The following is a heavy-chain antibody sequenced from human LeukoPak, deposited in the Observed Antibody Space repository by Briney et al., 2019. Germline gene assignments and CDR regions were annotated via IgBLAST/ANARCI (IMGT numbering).Heavy chain of an antibody. Sequence: GGSLRLSCAASGFTFSSYSMNWVRQAPGKGLEWVSHISSSSSTIYYADSVKGRFTISRDNAKNSLYLQMNSLRDEDTAVYFCARDEKSCGYGYYYGMDVWGQGTTVTVSS. V-gene: IGHV3-48*02. J-gene: IGHJ6*02. CDR3: ARDEKSCGYGYYYGMDV. D-gene: IGHD5-18*01. CDR1: GFTFSSYS. CDR2: ISSSSSTI.